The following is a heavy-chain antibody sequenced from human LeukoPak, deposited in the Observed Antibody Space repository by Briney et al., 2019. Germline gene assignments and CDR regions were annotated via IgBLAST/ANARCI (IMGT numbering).Heavy chain of an antibody. CDR2: ISGSGADT. CDR1: GFTFGSYA. CDR3: ARDPYNTAVANTNGWFDP. V-gene: IGHV3-23*01. D-gene: IGHD6-19*01. Sequence: GGSLRLSCAASGFTFGSYAMSWVRRAPGKGLEWVSSISGSGADTYYTQSVKGRFSISRDNSKNTLILQMDSLRADDTALYFCARDPYNTAVANTNGWFDPWGQGTLVTVSS. J-gene: IGHJ5*02.